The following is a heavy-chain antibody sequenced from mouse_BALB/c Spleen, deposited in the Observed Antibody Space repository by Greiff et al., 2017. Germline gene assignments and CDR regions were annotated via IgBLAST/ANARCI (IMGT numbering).Heavy chain of an antibody. Sequence: EVMLVESGGGLVKPGGSLKLSCAASGFTFSSYAMSWVRQSPEKRLEWVAEISSGGSYTYYPDTVTGRFTISRDNAKNTLYLEMSSLRSEDTAMYYCAREGEAWYFDVWGAGTTVTVSS. CDR1: GFTFSSYA. CDR3: AREGEAWYFDV. CDR2: ISSGGSYT. J-gene: IGHJ1*01. D-gene: IGHD3-2*02. V-gene: IGHV5-9-4*01.